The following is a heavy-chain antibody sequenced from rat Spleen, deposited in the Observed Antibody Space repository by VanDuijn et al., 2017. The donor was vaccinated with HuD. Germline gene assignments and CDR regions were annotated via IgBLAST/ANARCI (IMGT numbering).Heavy chain of an antibody. D-gene: IGHD1-6*01. CDR2: ISSDGRRN. CDR3: ASLMYTPDYLGVMDV. J-gene: IGHJ2*01. V-gene: IGHV5-29*01. CDR1: GFTFSDYY. Sequence: EVQLVESDGGLVQPGRSLKLSCAASGFTFSDYYMAWVRQAPTKGLAWVATISSDGRRNYYRDSVKGRFTISRDNAKSTLFLQMDSLRSEDTATYYCASLMYTPDYLGVMDVWGQGVMVTVSS.